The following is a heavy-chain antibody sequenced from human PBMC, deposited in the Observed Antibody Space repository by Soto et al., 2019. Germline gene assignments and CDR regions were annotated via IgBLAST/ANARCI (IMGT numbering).Heavy chain of an antibody. J-gene: IGHJ4*02. D-gene: IGHD6-13*01. CDR1: GGTFSSYA. V-gene: IGHV1-69*12. Sequence: QVQLVQSGAEVKKPGSSVKVSCKASGGTFSSYAISWVRQAPGQGLEWMGGIIPIFGTANYAQKFQGRVTITADESTSTAYMELSSLRSEVTAVYYCTLDIPPLVRGWDFDYWGQGTLVTVS. CDR2: IIPIFGTA. CDR3: TLDIPPLVRGWDFDY.